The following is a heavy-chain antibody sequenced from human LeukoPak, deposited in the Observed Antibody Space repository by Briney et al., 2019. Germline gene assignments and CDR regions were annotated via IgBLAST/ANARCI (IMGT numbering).Heavy chain of an antibody. V-gene: IGHV3-23*01. Sequence: GGSLRLSCAASGFTFSSYAMSWVRQAPGKGLEWVSAISGSGGSTYYADSVKGRFTISRDNSKNTLYLQMNSLRAEDTAVYYCAKDLTSAAGHEPSFDYWGQGTLVTVSS. J-gene: IGHJ4*02. D-gene: IGHD6-13*01. CDR3: AKDLTSAAGHEPSFDY. CDR2: ISGSGGST. CDR1: GFTFSSYA.